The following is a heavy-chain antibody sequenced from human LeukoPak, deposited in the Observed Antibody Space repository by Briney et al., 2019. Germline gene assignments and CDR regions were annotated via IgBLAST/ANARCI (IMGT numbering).Heavy chain of an antibody. CDR2: ISYDGSNK. CDR1: GFTFSSCG. J-gene: IGHJ4*02. CDR3: AKDWDDSGWSPGSFDY. V-gene: IGHV3-30*18. Sequence: GGSLRLSCAASGFTFSSCGMHWVRQAPGKGLEWVAVISYDGSNKYYADSVKGRFTISRDNSKNTLYLQMNSLRAEDTAVYYCAKDWDDSGWSPGSFDYWGQGTLVTVSS. D-gene: IGHD6-19*01.